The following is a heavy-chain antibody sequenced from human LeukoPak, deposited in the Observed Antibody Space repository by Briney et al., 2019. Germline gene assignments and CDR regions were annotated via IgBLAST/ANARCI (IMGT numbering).Heavy chain of an antibody. J-gene: IGHJ4*02. D-gene: IGHD6-13*01. CDR3: ARGSSSPVPNFDY. CDR1: GYTLTGYY. Sequence: ASMKVSCKASGYTLTGYYMHWVRQAPGQGLEWMGWINPNNGGTSYAQKFQGRVTMTRDTSITTAYMELPTLTSDDTAVYYCARGSSSPVPNFDYWGQGTLVTVSS. V-gene: IGHV1-2*02. CDR2: INPNNGGT.